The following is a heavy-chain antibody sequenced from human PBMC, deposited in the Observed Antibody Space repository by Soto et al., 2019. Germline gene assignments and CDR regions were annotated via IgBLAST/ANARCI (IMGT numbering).Heavy chain of an antibody. CDR2: IYYSGST. D-gene: IGHD3-3*01. Sequence: SETLSLTCTVSGGSISSGGYYWSWIRQHPGKGLEWIGYIYYSGSTYYNPSLKSRVTISVDTSKNQFSLKLSSVTAADTAVYYCARASYYDFWSGSFYYYYGMDVWGQGTTVTVSS. CDR1: GGSISSGGYY. J-gene: IGHJ6*02. CDR3: ARASYYDFWSGSFYYYYGMDV. V-gene: IGHV4-31*03.